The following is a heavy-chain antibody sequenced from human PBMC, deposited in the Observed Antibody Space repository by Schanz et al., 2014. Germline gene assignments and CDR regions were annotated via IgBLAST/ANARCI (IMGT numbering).Heavy chain of an antibody. CDR2: ISGGDGTT. CDR3: AKYRGYYRVSGSYRELEY. V-gene: IGHV3-23*01. Sequence: EVQLLESGGGLVQPGGSLRLSCAASGFSFSSYAMSWVRQAPGKGLEWVSAISGGDGTTYYADSVKGRFTISRDNSKNTLYLQMNSLRPEDTAVYYCAKYRGYYRVSGSYRELEYWGQGTMVTGSS. D-gene: IGHD3-10*01. CDR1: GFSFSSYA. J-gene: IGHJ4*03.